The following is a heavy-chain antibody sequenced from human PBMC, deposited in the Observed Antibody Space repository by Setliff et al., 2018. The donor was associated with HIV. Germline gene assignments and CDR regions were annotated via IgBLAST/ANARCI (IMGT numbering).Heavy chain of an antibody. CDR1: GYTFTSYP. D-gene: IGHD3-9*01. J-gene: IGHJ4*02. V-gene: IGHV1-2*02. CDR2: INPNSGGT. CDR3: ARGSLLGYFDWGHYFDY. Sequence: ASVKVSCKASGYTFTSYPMHWVRQAPGQGLEWMGWINPNSGGTNYAQKFQGRVTMTRDTSISTAYMELSRLRSDDTAVYYCARGSLLGYFDWGHYFDYWGPGTLVTVSS.